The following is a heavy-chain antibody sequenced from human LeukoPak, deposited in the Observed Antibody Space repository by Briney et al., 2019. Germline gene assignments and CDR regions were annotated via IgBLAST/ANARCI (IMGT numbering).Heavy chain of an antibody. CDR1: GFSFIGYG. CDR3: ARDSGHTVTNEYFQH. J-gene: IGHJ1*01. CDR2: ISSGSGYI. D-gene: IGHD1-14*01. Sequence: GGSLRLSCAASGFSFIGYGMSWVSQAPGKGLEWVSSISSGSGYIYYADSVKGRFTISRDNAQNSLFLQMNALRVDDTAVYYCARDSGHTVTNEYFQHWGQGTLLTVSS. V-gene: IGHV3-21*04.